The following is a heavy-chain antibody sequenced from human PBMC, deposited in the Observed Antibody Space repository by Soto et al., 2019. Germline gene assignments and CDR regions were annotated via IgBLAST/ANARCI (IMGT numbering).Heavy chain of an antibody. CDR3: AQDDFTHRGVDYFDY. D-gene: IGHD2-8*02. J-gene: IGHJ4*02. CDR2: IGASGDIT. Sequence: PXGSLRLSCAASGFSFTNFAMSWVRQAPGKGLEWVAGIGASGDITWYADSVKGRLSISRDNSKNTLYLQLNSLRFEDTAVYYCAQDDFTHRGVDYFDYWGPGTLVIVSS. V-gene: IGHV3-23*01. CDR1: GFSFTNFA.